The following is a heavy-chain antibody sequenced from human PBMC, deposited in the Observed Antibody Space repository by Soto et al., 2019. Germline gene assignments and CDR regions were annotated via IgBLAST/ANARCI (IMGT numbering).Heavy chain of an antibody. CDR2: IYYSGST. D-gene: IGHD3-10*01. V-gene: IGHV4-31*03. Sequence: KASETLSLTCTVSGGSISSGGYYWSWIRQHPGKGLEWIGYIYYSGSTYYNPSLKSRVTISVDTSKNQFSLKLSSVTAADTAVYYCARDVRPYYYGSGSYGWFDPWGQGTLVTVSS. CDR3: ARDVRPYYYGSGSYGWFDP. CDR1: GGSISSGGYY. J-gene: IGHJ5*02.